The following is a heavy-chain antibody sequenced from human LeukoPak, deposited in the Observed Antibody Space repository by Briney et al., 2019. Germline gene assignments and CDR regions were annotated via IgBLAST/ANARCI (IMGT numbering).Heavy chain of an antibody. J-gene: IGHJ4*02. Sequence: GGSLRLSCAASGFTFSSYAMSWVRQAPWKGLEWVSAISGSGGSTYYADSVKGRFTISRDNSKNTLYLQMNSLRAEDTAIYYCAREDDWNYEDYWGQGTLVTVSS. CDR1: GFTFSSYA. V-gene: IGHV3-23*01. D-gene: IGHD1-7*01. CDR2: ISGSGGST. CDR3: AREDDWNYEDY.